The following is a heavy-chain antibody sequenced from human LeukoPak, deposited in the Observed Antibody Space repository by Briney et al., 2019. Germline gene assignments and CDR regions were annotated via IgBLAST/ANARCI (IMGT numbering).Heavy chain of an antibody. V-gene: IGHV4-59*01. J-gene: IGHJ4*02. CDR3: VRGPGGYFDY. CDR2: IYYSGST. CDR1: GGSISSYY. Sequence: SETLSLTCTVSGGSISSYYWSWIRQTPGKGLEWIGYIYYSGSTNYNPSLKSRVTISVDTSKNQFSLKLSSVTAADTAVYYCVRGPGGYFDYWGQGTLVTVSS. D-gene: IGHD3-10*01.